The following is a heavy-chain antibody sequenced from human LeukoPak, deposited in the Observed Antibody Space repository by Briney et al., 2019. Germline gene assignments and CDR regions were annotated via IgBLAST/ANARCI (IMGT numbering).Heavy chain of an antibody. CDR1: GFSFSTYV. CDR2: ISGSGGST. CDR3: AKALKFGELSLYYFDY. D-gene: IGHD3-10*01. Sequence: GGPVTLSCAASGFSFSTYVMSWFGQAPGKGLEWGPGISGSGGSTYYADSVKGRFTISRDNSKNTLYLHMNSLRDEDTAVYYCAKALKFGELSLYYFDYWGQGTLVTVSS. J-gene: IGHJ4*02. V-gene: IGHV3-23*01.